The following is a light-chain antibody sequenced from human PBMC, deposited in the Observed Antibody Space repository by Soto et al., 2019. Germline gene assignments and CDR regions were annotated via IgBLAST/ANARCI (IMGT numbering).Light chain of an antibody. CDR2: GAS. CDR1: RSVSNR. J-gene: IGKJ4*01. CDR3: KKYYNWKVT. V-gene: IGKV3-15*01. Sequence: MMQSPSTLSVSTGETVTFSCRASRSVSNRLAWYQHKPGQAPRLLISGASNGATGIPTKFSGSGSGKELTPTVDSMQSDDTAVSYCKKYYNWKVTFGGGTNVDIK.